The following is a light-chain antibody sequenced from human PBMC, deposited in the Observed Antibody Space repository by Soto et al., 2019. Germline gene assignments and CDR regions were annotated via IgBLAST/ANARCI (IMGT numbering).Light chain of an antibody. V-gene: IGKV1-33*01. CDR3: QQYENRPLT. CDR2: DAA. CDR1: QDITNY. J-gene: IGKJ4*01. Sequence: DIQLTQSPPSLSASVGDADTITCQASQDITNYLNWYQQKSGKSPKLLIFDAANLERGVPSRFSGSGSGTHFTFTISSLQPEDVATYYCQQYENRPLTFGGGTKVE.